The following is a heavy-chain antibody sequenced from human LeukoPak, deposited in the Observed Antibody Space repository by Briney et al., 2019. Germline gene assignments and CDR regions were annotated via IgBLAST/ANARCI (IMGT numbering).Heavy chain of an antibody. CDR1: GFTFSNYA. V-gene: IGHV3-23*01. Sequence: PGGSLTLSCAASGFTFSNYAMTWVRQAPGKGLEWVSLISASGGSTYYADSVKGRFTISRDNSKNTLYLQMNSLRADDTAVYYCAKGMWDYAYDYWGQGTRVTVSS. D-gene: IGHD4-17*01. CDR2: ISASGGST. J-gene: IGHJ4*02. CDR3: AKGMWDYAYDY.